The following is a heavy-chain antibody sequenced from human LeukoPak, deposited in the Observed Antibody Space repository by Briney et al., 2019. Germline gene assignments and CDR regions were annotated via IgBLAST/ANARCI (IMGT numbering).Heavy chain of an antibody. V-gene: IGHV1-18*01. CDR3: ARAHYKYFGELSIY. J-gene: IGHJ4*02. CDR2: ISAYNGNT. D-gene: IGHD3-10*01. CDR1: GYTFTSYG. Sequence: ASVKVSCKASGYTFTSYGISWARQAPGQGLEWMEWISAYNGNTNYAQKLQGRVTMTTDTSTSTAYMELRSLRSDDTAVYYCARAHYKYFGELSIYWGQGTLVTVSS.